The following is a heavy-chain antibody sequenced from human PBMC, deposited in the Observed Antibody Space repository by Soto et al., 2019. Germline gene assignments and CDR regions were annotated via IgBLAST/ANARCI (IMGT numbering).Heavy chain of an antibody. CDR3: AKWDSSGGRCYRGFVY. J-gene: IGHJ4*02. Sequence: GGSLRLSCAASGFTFSSYDMNWVRQAPGKGLEWVSGVSASGSITSYADSAKGRFTISRDNAKNTVFLQMTGLRAEDTAVYFSAKWDSSGGRCYRGFVYWGQGTLVTVSS. CDR2: VSASGSIT. V-gene: IGHV3-23*01. CDR1: GFTFSSYD. D-gene: IGHD2-15*01.